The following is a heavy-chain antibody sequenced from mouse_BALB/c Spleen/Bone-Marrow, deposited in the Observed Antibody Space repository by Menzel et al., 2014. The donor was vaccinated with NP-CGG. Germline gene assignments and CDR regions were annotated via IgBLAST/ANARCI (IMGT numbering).Heavy chain of an antibody. J-gene: IGHJ3*01. CDR3: ARDGGDYGYRFAY. D-gene: IGHD1-2*01. Sequence: VMLVESGPGLVAPSQSLSITCTVSGFSLTSYGIHWVRQPPGKGLEWLGVIWAGGSTNYNSALMSRLSISKGNSKSQVFLKMNSLQTDDTAMYYCARDGGDYGYRFAYWGQGTLVTVSA. CDR1: GFSLTSYG. CDR2: IWAGGST. V-gene: IGHV2-9*02.